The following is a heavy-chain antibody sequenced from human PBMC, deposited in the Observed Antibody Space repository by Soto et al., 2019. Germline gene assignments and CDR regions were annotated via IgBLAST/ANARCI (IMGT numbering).Heavy chain of an antibody. Sequence: EVQLLESGGGLAQPGGSLRLSCVASGFSFISHVLTWVRQAPGKGLEWVSGMNGDGRNIFYADSVKGRCTISRDNSKDTLYLQMNSLTAEDTAVYYCARDMGLSFWGQGTLVTVSS. J-gene: IGHJ4*02. CDR3: ARDMGLSF. CDR1: GFSFISHV. CDR2: MNGDGRNI. V-gene: IGHV3-23*01. D-gene: IGHD3-10*01.